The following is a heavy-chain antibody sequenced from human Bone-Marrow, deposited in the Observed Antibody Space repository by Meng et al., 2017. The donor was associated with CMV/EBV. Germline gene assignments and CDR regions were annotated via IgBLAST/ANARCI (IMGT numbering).Heavy chain of an antibody. V-gene: IGHV4-4*07. CDR3: ARTNYGRLRDAFDI. D-gene: IGHD1-26*01. CDR1: GGSISSYY. CDR2: IYTSGST. Sequence: SETLSLTCTVSGGSISSYYWSWIRQPTGKGLEWIGRIYTSGSTNYNPSLKSRVTMSVDTSKNQLSLKLISVTAADTAVYYCARTNYGRLRDAFDIWGQGKMVTFSS. J-gene: IGHJ3*02.